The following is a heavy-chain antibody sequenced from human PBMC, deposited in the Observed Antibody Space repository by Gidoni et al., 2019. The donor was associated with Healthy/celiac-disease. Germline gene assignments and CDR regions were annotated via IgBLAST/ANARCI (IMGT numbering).Heavy chain of an antibody. Sequence: EVQLVQSGAEVKKPGESLRISCKGSGYSFTSYWISWVRQMPGKGLEWMGRIDPSDSYTNYSPSFQGHVTISADKSISTAYLQWSSLKASDTAMYYCARLYRGVTHEGYYYGMDVWGQGTTVTVSS. CDR1: GYSFTSYW. D-gene: IGHD3-10*01. CDR3: ARLYRGVTHEGYYYGMDV. J-gene: IGHJ6*02. CDR2: IDPSDSYT. V-gene: IGHV5-10-1*03.